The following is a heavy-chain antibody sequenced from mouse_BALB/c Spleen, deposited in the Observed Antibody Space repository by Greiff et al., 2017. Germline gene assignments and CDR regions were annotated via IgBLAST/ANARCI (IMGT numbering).Heavy chain of an antibody. Sequence: EVKLVESGGGLVQPGGSLRLSCATSGFTFTDYYMSWVRQPPGKALEWLGFIRNKANGYTTEYSASVKGRFTISRDNSQSILYLQMNTLRAEDSATYYCARDLDYGYDRGFAYWGQGTLVTVSA. J-gene: IGHJ3*01. CDR1: GFTFTDYY. V-gene: IGHV7-3*02. CDR2: IRNKANGYTT. D-gene: IGHD2-2*01. CDR3: ARDLDYGYDRGFAY.